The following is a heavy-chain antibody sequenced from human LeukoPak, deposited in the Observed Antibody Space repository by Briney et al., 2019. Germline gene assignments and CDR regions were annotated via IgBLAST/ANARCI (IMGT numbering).Heavy chain of an antibody. V-gene: IGHV4-59*08. J-gene: IGHJ4*02. CDR1: GGAISSYY. Sequence: PSETLSLTCTVSGGAISSYYRSWIRQPPGKGLEWVGYIYYSGSTNYNPSLKSRVTISLDTSKNQFSLKLSSVTAADTAVYYCAGQDACYMAAASTGFDYWGQGTLVTVSS. D-gene: IGHD6-13*01. CDR3: AGQDACYMAAASTGFDY. CDR2: IYYSGST.